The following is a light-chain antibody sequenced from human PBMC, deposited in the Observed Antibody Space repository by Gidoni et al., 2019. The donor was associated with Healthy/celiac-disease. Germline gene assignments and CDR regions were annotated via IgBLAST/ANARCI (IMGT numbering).Light chain of an antibody. CDR1: QSVSSSY. J-gene: IGKJ4*01. V-gene: IGKV3-20*01. Sequence: DIVLTQSPGTLSLSPGERATLSCRSSQSVSSSYLAWYQQKPGQAPRLRIYGASSRATGIPDRFSGSGSGTDFTLTISRLEPEDFAVYYCQQYGSSPPLTFGGGTKVEIK. CDR3: QQYGSSPPLT. CDR2: GAS.